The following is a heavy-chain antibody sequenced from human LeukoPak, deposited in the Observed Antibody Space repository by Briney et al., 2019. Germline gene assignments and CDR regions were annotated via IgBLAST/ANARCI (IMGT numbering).Heavy chain of an antibody. J-gene: IGHJ4*02. CDR2: IIPILGIA. CDR3: ASSPTYYYDSSGYYNYFDY. Sequence: SVKVSCKASGGTFSSYAISWVRQAPGQGLEWMGRIIPILGIANYAQKLQGRVTITADKSTSTAYMELSSLRSEDTAVYYCASSPTYYYDSSGYYNYFDYWGQGTLVTVSS. D-gene: IGHD3-22*01. V-gene: IGHV1-69*04. CDR1: GGTFSSYA.